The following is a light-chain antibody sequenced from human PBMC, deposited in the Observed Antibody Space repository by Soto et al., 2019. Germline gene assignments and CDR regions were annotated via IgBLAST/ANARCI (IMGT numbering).Light chain of an antibody. CDR2: GAS. V-gene: IGKV3-15*01. Sequence: IVMRRAAANRTARPGERATHSCRASLSVSSNLAWYQQKPGQAPRLLIYGASTRATGIPARFSGSGSGKEFTVTGSSLRSEYFAVFYSQQYNNWPAVTFGQGTRLEIK. CDR1: LSVSSN. CDR3: QQYNNWPAVT. J-gene: IGKJ5*01.